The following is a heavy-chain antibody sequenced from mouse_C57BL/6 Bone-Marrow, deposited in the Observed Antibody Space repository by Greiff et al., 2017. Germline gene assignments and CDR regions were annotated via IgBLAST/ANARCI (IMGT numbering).Heavy chain of an antibody. CDR3: ARVGLDGSTLHFPYWYFDV. D-gene: IGHD1-1*01. Sequence: QVQLQQPGAELVMPGASVKLSCKASGYTFTSYWMHWVKQRPGQGLEWIGEIDPSDSYTNYNQKFKGKSTLTVDKSSRTAYLQISSLSSEDSAVYYCARVGLDGSTLHFPYWYFDVGGTGTTVTVSS. J-gene: IGHJ1*03. V-gene: IGHV1-69*01. CDR2: IDPSDSYT. CDR1: GYTFTSYW.